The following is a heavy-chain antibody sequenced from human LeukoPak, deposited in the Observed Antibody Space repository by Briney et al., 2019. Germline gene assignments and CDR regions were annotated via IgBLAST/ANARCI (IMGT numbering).Heavy chain of an antibody. J-gene: IGHJ4*02. CDR2: ISSSGSTI. CDR1: GFTFSSYE. D-gene: IGHD6-19*01. Sequence: GGSLRLSCAASGFTFSSYEMNWVRQAPGKGLEWVSYISSSGSTIYYADSVKGRFTISRDNADNSLYLQMNSLRAEDTAVYYCARSVQWLPYWGQGTLVTVSS. V-gene: IGHV3-48*03. CDR3: ARSVQWLPY.